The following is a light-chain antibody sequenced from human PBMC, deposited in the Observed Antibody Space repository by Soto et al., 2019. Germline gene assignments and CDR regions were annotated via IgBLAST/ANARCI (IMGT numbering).Light chain of an antibody. CDR3: QQYGSSPTWT. J-gene: IGKJ1*01. CDR1: QSVSSNH. V-gene: IGKV3-20*01. CDR2: GAS. Sequence: ESVLTRSPGTLSLSPGERATLSCRASQSVSSNHLAWYQQKPGRAQRLLIYGASNRATGIPDRFSGSGSGTDFTLTISRLEPEDSAVYYCQQYGSSPTWTFGQGTKVDIK.